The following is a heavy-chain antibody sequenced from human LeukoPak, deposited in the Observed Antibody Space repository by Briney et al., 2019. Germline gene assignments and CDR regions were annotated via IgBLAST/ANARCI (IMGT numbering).Heavy chain of an antibody. J-gene: IGHJ6*02. V-gene: IGHV3-53*01. CDR2: IYNGGST. CDR3: ARDLNYYYGMDV. CDR1: GFTDSSNY. Sequence: GGSLRLSCAASGFTDSSNYMSWVRQAPGKGLEWVSVIYNGGSTYYADSVKGRFTISRDNSKNTLYLQMNSLRAEDTAVYYCARDLNYYYGMDVWGQGTTVTVSS.